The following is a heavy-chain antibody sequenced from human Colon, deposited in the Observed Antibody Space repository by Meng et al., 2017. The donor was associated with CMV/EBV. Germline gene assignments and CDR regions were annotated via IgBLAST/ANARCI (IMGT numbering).Heavy chain of an antibody. V-gene: IGHV4-38-2*02. Sequence: GSLRLSCAVSGFSISSAYFWGWIRQSPGKGLEWIGSIYGSGKTYYNPSLKSRVSISGDTSNNEFSLTLSSATAADTAVYYCVRDRGYNYGNFDSWGQGTLVTVSS. CDR2: IYGSGKT. CDR1: GFSISSAYF. CDR3: VRDRGYNYGNFDS. J-gene: IGHJ4*02. D-gene: IGHD5-18*01.